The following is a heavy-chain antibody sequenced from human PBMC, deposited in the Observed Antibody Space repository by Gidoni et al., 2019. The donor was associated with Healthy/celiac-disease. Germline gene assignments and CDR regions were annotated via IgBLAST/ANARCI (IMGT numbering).Heavy chain of an antibody. CDR1: GVPVSSNY. CDR2: IYSGGST. Sequence: EVQLVESGGGLIQPGGSLRLSCAASGVPVSSNYMGWVRQAPGKGLEWVSVIYSGGSTYYADSVKGRFTISRDNTKNTLYLQMNSLRAEDTAVYYCARGGVYCGGDCYSYYGMDVWGQGTTVTVSS. D-gene: IGHD2-21*02. J-gene: IGHJ6*02. CDR3: ARGGVYCGGDCYSYYGMDV. V-gene: IGHV3-53*01.